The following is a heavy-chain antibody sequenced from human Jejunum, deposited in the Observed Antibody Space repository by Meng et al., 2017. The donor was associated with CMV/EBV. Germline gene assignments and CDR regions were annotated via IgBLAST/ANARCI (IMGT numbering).Heavy chain of an antibody. J-gene: IGHJ4*02. Sequence: LRTEGMQWVRQAPGKGLEWVACIRYDGNNKYYADSVKGRFSISRDNSKNTVYLQMNSLRTEDTAVYYCAKDPMDYYDSSGYYANYWGQGTLVTVSS. D-gene: IGHD3-22*01. CDR3: AKDPMDYYDSSGYYANY. V-gene: IGHV3-30*02. CDR2: IRYDGNNK. CDR1: LRTEG.